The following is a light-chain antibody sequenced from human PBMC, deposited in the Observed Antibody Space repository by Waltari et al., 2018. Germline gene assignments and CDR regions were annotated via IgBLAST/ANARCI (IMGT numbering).Light chain of an antibody. CDR3: QQYYRTPLT. V-gene: IGKV4-1*01. CDR1: QSVLYSSNNKNY. J-gene: IGKJ4*01. CDR2: WAS. Sequence: DIVMTQSPESLAVSLGERATINCKSSQSVLYSSNNKNYLAWYQQKPGQPPKLLIYWASTLESGVPDRFSGSGSGTYFTLIISSLQAEDVAVYYCQQYYRTPLTFGGGTKVEIK.